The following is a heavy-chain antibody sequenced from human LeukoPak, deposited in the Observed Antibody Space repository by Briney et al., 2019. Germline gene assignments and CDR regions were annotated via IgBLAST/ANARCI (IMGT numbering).Heavy chain of an antibody. CDR3: AKEDYLYFDY. D-gene: IGHD4-11*01. J-gene: IGHJ4*02. CDR1: GFTFDDYA. Sequence: SLRLSCAASGFTFDDYAMHWVRQALGKGLERVSGISWNSGSIGYADSVKGRFTISRDNAKNSLYLQMNSLRAEDTALYYCAKEDYLYFDYWGQGTLVTVSS. V-gene: IGHV3-9*01. CDR2: ISWNSGSI.